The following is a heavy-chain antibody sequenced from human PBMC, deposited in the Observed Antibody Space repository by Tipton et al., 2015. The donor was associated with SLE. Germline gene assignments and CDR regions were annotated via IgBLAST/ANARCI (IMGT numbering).Heavy chain of an antibody. CDR1: GFTFSSYE. CDR2: ISSSGSTI. V-gene: IGHV3-48*03. Sequence: SLRLSCAASGFTFSSYEMNWVRQAPGKGLEWVSYISSSGSTIYYADSVKGRFTISRDNAKNSLYLQMNSLRAEDTAVYYCARVCIAAAGSAFDIWGQGTMVTVSS. CDR3: ARVCIAAAGSAFDI. D-gene: IGHD6-13*01. J-gene: IGHJ3*02.